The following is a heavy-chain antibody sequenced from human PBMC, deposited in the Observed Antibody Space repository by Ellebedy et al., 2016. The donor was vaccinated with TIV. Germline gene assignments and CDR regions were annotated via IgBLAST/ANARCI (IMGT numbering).Heavy chain of an antibody. Sequence: GESLKISCAASGFTFSSYAMHWVRQAPGKGLEWVAVISYDGSNKYYADSVKGRFTISRDNSKNTLYLQMNSLRAEDTAVYYCARDRNDILTGQFDYWGQGTLVTVSS. CDR3: ARDRNDILTGQFDY. V-gene: IGHV3-30-3*01. CDR2: ISYDGSNK. CDR1: GFTFSSYA. J-gene: IGHJ4*02. D-gene: IGHD3-9*01.